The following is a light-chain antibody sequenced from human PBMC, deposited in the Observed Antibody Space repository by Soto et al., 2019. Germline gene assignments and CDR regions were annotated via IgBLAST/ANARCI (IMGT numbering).Light chain of an antibody. J-gene: IGKJ1*01. V-gene: IGKV1-39*01. CDR1: QSISSY. CDR3: QQSYSTLWT. Sequence: DIQMTQSPSSLSASVGDRVTIFCRASQSISSYLNWYQQKPGKAPKLLIYAASSLQSGVPSRFSGSGSGTDFTLTISSLQPEDFATYYCQQSYSTLWTFGQGTKVDIK. CDR2: AAS.